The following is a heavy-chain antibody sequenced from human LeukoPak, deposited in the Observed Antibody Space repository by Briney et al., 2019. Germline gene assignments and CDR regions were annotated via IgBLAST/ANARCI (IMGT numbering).Heavy chain of an antibody. D-gene: IGHD2-2*01. CDR2: INHSGST. J-gene: IGHJ4*02. V-gene: IGHV4-34*01. Sequence: SETLSLTCAVYGGSFSGYYWSWIRQPPGKGLEWIGEINHSGSTNYNPSLKSRVTISVDTSKNQFSLKLSSVTAADTAVYYCVATRVLGSSRKTYQLLFDYWGQGTLVTVSS. CDR1: GGSFSGYY. CDR3: VATRVLGSSRKTYQLLFDY.